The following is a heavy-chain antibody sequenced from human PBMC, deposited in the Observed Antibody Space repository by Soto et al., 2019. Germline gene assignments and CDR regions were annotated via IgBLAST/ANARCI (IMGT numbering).Heavy chain of an antibody. D-gene: IGHD2-2*01. CDR3: AKDIVPATAAYFDY. CDR1: GFTFSSYG. CDR2: ISYDGSNK. Sequence: PGGSLRLSCAASGFTFSSYGMHWVRQAPGKGLEWVAVISYDGSNKYYADSVKGRFTISRDNSKNTLYLQMNSLRAEDTAVYYCAKDIVPATAAYFDYWGQGTLVTVSS. J-gene: IGHJ4*02. V-gene: IGHV3-30*18.